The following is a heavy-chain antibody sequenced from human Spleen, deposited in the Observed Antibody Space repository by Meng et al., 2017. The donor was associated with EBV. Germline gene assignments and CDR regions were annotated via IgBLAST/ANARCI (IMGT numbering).Heavy chain of an antibody. CDR1: GFTFSGYG. V-gene: IGHV3-30*03. CDR3: ERDLSGRFDP. J-gene: IGHJ5*02. D-gene: IGHD1-14*01. Sequence: QLRGSRGGLVWPWCSRLLSCAASGFTFSGYGMFWDTQAPGKEQERVAIIPHDRVKSPYADSVRARLPTSRDDSQNTLYLQMTSRRGENTAVNYCERDLSGRFDPWGQGTLVTVSS. CDR2: IPHDRVKS.